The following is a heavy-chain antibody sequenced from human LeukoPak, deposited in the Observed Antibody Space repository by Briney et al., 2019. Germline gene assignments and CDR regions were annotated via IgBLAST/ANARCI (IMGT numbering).Heavy chain of an antibody. V-gene: IGHV3-21*01. CDR2: ISSSSSYI. CDR1: GFTFSSYS. D-gene: IGHD4-17*01. Sequence: GGSLRLSCAASGFTFSSYSMNWVRQAPGKGLEWVSSISSSSSYIYYADSVKGRFTISRDNAKNSLYLQMNSLRTEDTAVYYCAKDLTTVTTQGDYWGQGTLVTVS. J-gene: IGHJ4*02. CDR3: AKDLTTVTTQGDY.